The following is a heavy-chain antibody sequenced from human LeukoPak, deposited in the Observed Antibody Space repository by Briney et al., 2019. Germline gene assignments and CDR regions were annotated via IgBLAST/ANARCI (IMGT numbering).Heavy chain of an antibody. Sequence: GGSLRLSCAASGFTFSSYAMSWVRQAPGKGLVWVSRVDGDGSGTAYADSVKGRFTVSRDNAKSTLYLQMNTLRAEDTAVYYCARDRAATDLDYWGQGTLVTVSS. D-gene: IGHD6-13*01. V-gene: IGHV3-74*01. J-gene: IGHJ4*02. CDR3: ARDRAATDLDY. CDR2: VDGDGSGT. CDR1: GFTFSSYA.